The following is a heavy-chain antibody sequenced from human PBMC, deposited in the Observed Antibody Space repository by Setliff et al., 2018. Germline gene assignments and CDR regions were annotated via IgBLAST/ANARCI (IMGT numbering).Heavy chain of an antibody. V-gene: IGHV3-7*01. CDR2: INPDGSEK. CDR3: AKEITEVIISGLDF. D-gene: IGHD3-16*01. J-gene: IGHJ4*02. CDR1: GFSFRSYA. Sequence: GGSLRLSCAASGFSFRSYAMHWVRQAPGKGLEWLASINPDGSEKYYVDSVKGRFTISRDNAKNSLSLQMNSLRPEDTAVYYCAKEITEVIISGLDFRGQGTLVTVSS.